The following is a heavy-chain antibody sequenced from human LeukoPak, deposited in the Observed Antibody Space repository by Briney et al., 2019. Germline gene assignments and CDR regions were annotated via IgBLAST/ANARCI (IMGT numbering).Heavy chain of an antibody. Sequence: GGSLRLSCAAPGFTFSSYWMHWVRQVPGKGLVWVSRITSDGSDTIYADSVKGRFTISRDNAKNTLYLQMNSLRAEDTALYYCSRDRRTWFDPWGQGTLVTVSS. CDR1: GFTFSSYW. J-gene: IGHJ5*02. CDR2: ITSDGSDT. CDR3: SRDRRTWFDP. V-gene: IGHV3-74*01.